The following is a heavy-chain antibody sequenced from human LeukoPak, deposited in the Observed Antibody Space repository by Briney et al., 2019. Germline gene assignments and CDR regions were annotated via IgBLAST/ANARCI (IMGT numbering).Heavy chain of an antibody. V-gene: IGHV3-9*01. Sequence: GGSLRLSCAASGFTLRDYAMHWVRQVPGKGLEWVSGISFNSDSIDYADSVKGRFTISRDNANNSVHLQMNSLRVEDTAWYFCAKAKGFAAMYYFDYWGQGALVTVSS. CDR3: AKAKGFAAMYYFDY. D-gene: IGHD3-10*01. CDR2: ISFNSDSI. J-gene: IGHJ4*02. CDR1: GFTLRDYA.